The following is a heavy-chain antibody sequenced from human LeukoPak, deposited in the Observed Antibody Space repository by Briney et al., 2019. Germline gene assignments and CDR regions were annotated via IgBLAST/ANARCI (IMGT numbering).Heavy chain of an antibody. J-gene: IGHJ6*02. V-gene: IGHV1-46*01. CDR3: ARERPRFGDGMDV. Sequence: ASVTVSCKASGYTFTSYYMHWVRQAPGQGLEWMGIINPSGGSTSYAQKFQGRVTMTRDTSTSTVYMELSSLRSEDTAVYYCARERPRFGDGMDVWGQGTTVTVSS. CDR2: INPSGGST. CDR1: GYTFTSYY. D-gene: IGHD3-10*01.